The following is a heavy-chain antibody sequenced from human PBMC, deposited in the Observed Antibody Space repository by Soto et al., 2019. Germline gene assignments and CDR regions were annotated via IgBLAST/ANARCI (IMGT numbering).Heavy chain of an antibody. CDR3: ARGYDAGCHFGY. J-gene: IGHJ4*02. D-gene: IGHD2-15*01. CDR2: IQNHGYST. V-gene: IGHV3-48*03. Sequence: EVQLVESGGGLVQPGGSLRLSCEASGFTFSQDEMNWVRQAPGKGLEWIAYIQNHGYSTHYADSVNGRFTISRDNAKNSLYLQMSSLTAEDTAICYCARGYDAGCHFGYWGQGVLVTVSS. CDR1: GFTFSQDE.